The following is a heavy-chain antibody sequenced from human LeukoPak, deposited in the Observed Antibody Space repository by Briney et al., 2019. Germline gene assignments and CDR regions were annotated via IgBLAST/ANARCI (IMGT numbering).Heavy chain of an antibody. J-gene: IGHJ4*02. D-gene: IGHD6-13*01. CDR1: GYSFAGYG. Sequence: ASVKVSCKASGYSFAGYGISWGRQAPGQGLEWIGWISTYSGNTNYAHNLQGRITVTTETSTSTAYMELRSLRSDDTAVYYCARVRAAPGHFDYWGQGTQLTVSS. CDR3: ARVRAAPGHFDY. V-gene: IGHV1-18*01. CDR2: ISTYSGNT.